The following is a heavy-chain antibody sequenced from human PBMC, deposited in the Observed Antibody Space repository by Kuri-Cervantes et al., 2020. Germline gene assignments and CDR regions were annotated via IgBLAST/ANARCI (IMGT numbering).Heavy chain of an antibody. J-gene: IGHJ4*02. Sequence: SETLSLTCAVYGGSFRTYYWAWIRQPPGKGLEWIGYIYYSGSTYYNPSLKSRVTISVDTSKNQFSLKVSSVTAADTAVYYCARGSIGALHYFDNWGQGTLVTVSS. CDR3: ARGSIGALHYFDN. D-gene: IGHD3-10*01. V-gene: IGHV4-59*12. CDR2: IYYSGST. CDR1: GGSFRTYY.